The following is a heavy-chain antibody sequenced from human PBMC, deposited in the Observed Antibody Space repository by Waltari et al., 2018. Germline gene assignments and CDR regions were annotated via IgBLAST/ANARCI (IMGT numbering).Heavy chain of an antibody. V-gene: IGHV3-30*02. Sequence: QVNLVESGGGVVQPGGSLRLSCATSGFTFSNFGMHWVSQAPGKGLVWVALIWFDGSDKFYADSVRGRFTISRDNSARTLYLDMDSLRLDDTAMYYCAKDAFGNTYLDFWGQGTLVTVSS. CDR2: IWFDGSDK. CDR3: AKDAFGNTYLDF. CDR1: GFTFSNFG. J-gene: IGHJ4*02. D-gene: IGHD2-2*02.